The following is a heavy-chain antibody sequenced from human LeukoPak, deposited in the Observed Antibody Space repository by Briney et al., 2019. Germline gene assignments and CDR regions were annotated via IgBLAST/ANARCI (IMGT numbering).Heavy chain of an antibody. Sequence: ASVKVSCKASGGTFSSYAISWVRQAPGQGLEWMGGIIPIFGTANYAQKFQGRVTITADKSTSTAYMELSSLRSEDTAVYYCASDSRVYYYDSSGYYLSAFDIWGQGTMVTVSS. J-gene: IGHJ3*02. V-gene: IGHV1-69*06. D-gene: IGHD3-22*01. CDR3: ASDSRVYYYDSSGYYLSAFDI. CDR1: GGTFSSYA. CDR2: IIPIFGTA.